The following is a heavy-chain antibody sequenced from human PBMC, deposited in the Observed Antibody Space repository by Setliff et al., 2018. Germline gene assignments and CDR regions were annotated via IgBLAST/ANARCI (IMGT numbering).Heavy chain of an antibody. CDR1: GYTFFNYG. J-gene: IGHJ6*02. CDR3: ARFRVSSGGYNYYAMDV. Sequence: VASVKVSCKASGYTFFNYGINWVRQAPGQGLEWVGWIKTFSFKANYAQKLQDRVTITTDTSTTTVYMELRGLKSDDTATYYCARFRVSSGGYNYYAMDVWGQGTTVTVSS. CDR2: IKTFSFKA. D-gene: IGHD1-26*01. V-gene: IGHV1-18*01.